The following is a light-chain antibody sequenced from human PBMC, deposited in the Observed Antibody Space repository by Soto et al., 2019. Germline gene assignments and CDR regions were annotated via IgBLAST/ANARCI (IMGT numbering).Light chain of an antibody. CDR1: SSDVGSYIL. CDR3: CSYAGSIIF. CDR2: EGS. V-gene: IGLV2-23*03. Sequence: QSVLTQPASVSGSPGQSITISCTGTSSDVGSYILVSWYQQHPGKVPKLIIYEGSKRPSGVSHRFSGSKSGNTASLTISGLQAEDEADYYCCSYAGSIIFFGTGTKLNVL. J-gene: IGLJ1*01.